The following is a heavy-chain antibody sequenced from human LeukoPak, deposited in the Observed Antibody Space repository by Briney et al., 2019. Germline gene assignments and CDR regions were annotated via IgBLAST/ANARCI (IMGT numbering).Heavy chain of an antibody. J-gene: IGHJ5*02. Sequence: SETLSLTCTVSGGSISSGGYYWSWIRQHPGKGLEWIGYIYYSGSTYYNPSLKSRVTISVDTSKNQFSLKLSSVTTADTAVYYCARDHRLAGQYNWFDPWGQGTLVTVSS. CDR1: GGSISSGGYY. CDR3: ARDHRLAGQYNWFDP. V-gene: IGHV4-31*03. D-gene: IGHD5-24*01. CDR2: IYYSGST.